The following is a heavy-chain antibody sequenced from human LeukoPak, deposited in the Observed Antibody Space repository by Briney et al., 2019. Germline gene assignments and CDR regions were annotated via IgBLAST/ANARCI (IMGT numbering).Heavy chain of an antibody. J-gene: IGHJ3*02. CDR3: AREEDYYDSSGYSAAPNAFDI. CDR1: GGSISSGGYY. V-gene: IGHV4-31*03. D-gene: IGHD3-22*01. CDR2: IYYSGST. Sequence: SETLSLTCTVSGGSISSGGYYWSWIRQHPGKGLEWIGYIYYSGSTYYNPSLKSRVTISVDTSKNQFSLKLSSVTAADTAVYYCAREEDYYDSSGYSAAPNAFDIWGQGTMVTVSS.